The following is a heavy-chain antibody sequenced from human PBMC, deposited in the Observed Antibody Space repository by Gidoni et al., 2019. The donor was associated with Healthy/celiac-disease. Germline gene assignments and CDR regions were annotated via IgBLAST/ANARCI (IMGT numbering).Heavy chain of an antibody. CDR3: ARDRGYCSSTSCYKGGWFDP. Sequence: EVQLVESGGGVVRPGGSLRLSCAASGFTFDDYGMSWVRQAPGKGLEWVSGINWNGGSTGYADSVKGRFTISRDNAKNALYLQMNSLRAEDTALYHCARDRGYCSSTSCYKGGWFDPWGQGTLVTVSS. V-gene: IGHV3-20*01. CDR1: GFTFDDYG. J-gene: IGHJ5*02. D-gene: IGHD2-2*02. CDR2: INWNGGST.